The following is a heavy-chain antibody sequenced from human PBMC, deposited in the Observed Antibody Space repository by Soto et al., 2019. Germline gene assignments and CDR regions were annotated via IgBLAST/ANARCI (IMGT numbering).Heavy chain of an antibody. CDR2: INHSGSA. CDR3: ARGLITGSHYSGGWYYFDS. D-gene: IGHD6-19*01. V-gene: IGHV4-34*01. CDR1: GESFSAYI. J-gene: IGHJ4*02. Sequence: QVQLQQSGAGLLKPSETLSLTCAVYGESFSAYIWTWIRQTPGKGLQWIGQINHSGSASYNPSLNSRVTISVRTSNSQFSLELSSVTAADTAVYYCARGLITGSHYSGGWYYFDSWGQGTQVTVSS.